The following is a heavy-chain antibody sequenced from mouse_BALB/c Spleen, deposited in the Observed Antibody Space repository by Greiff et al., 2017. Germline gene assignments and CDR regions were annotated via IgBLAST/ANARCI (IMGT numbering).Heavy chain of an antibody. CDR2: IDPANGNT. CDR1: GFNIKDTY. Sequence: VQLQQSGAELVKPGASVQLSCTASGFNIKDTYMHWVKQRPEQGLEWIGRIDPANGNTKYDPKFQGKATITADTSSNTAYLQLSSLTSEDTAVYNCASADGAMDYWGQGTSVTVSS. V-gene: IGHV14-3*02. J-gene: IGHJ4*01. CDR3: ASADGAMDY.